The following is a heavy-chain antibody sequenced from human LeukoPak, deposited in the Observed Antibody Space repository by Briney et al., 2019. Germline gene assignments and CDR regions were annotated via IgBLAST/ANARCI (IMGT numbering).Heavy chain of an antibody. Sequence: SETLSLTCTVSGGSISTGSYYWAWIRQPPGKGLEWIGSLFYSGNMYYSPSLKSRVTISVDTSKNQFSLNLNSVTAADTAVYYCAKVETAAAATLRGFDYWGQGTLVTVSS. D-gene: IGHD6-13*01. CDR2: LFYSGNM. CDR1: GGSISTGSYY. CDR3: AKVETAAAATLRGFDY. V-gene: IGHV4-39*07. J-gene: IGHJ4*02.